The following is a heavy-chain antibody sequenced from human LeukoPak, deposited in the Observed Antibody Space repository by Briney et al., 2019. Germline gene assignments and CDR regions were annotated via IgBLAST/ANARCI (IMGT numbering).Heavy chain of an antibody. CDR1: GFTFSGYE. Sequence: GGSLRHSCDDSGFTFSGYEINCVRQGQGKKLEWVSYISSSGSTKYYADAVKGRFTISRDNCKNTLYLQMNSLRAEDTAFYYCTRAVGTTGYFPYWGQGTLVTVSS. CDR2: ISSSGSTK. CDR3: TRAVGTTGYFPY. D-gene: IGHD1-1*01. J-gene: IGHJ4*02. V-gene: IGHV3-48*03.